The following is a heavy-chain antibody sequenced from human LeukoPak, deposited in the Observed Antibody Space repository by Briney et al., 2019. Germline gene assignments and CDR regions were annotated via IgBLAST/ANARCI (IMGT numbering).Heavy chain of an antibody. CDR2: ISYDGSNK. CDR1: GFTFSSYA. Sequence: GSLRLSCAASGFTFSSYAMHWVRQAPGKGLEWVAVISYDGSNKYYADSVKGRFTISRDNSKNTLYLQMNSLRAEDTAVYYCARGLNYYGMDVWGQGTTVTVSS. J-gene: IGHJ6*02. CDR3: ARGLNYYGMDV. V-gene: IGHV3-30-3*01.